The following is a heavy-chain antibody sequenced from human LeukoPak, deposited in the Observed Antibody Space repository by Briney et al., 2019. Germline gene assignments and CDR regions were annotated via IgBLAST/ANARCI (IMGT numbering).Heavy chain of an antibody. D-gene: IGHD5-18*01. CDR2: ISYDGSNK. CDR1: GFTFSRYA. Sequence: GGSLRLSCAASGFTFSRYAMHWVRQAPGKGLEWVAVISYDGSNKYYVGSVKGRFTISRDNSKNTLYLQMNSLRTEDTAVYYCARDGYGLDTPMVSTVFDCWGQGTLVTVS. CDR3: ARDGYGLDTPMVSTVFDC. V-gene: IGHV3-30-3*01. J-gene: IGHJ4*02.